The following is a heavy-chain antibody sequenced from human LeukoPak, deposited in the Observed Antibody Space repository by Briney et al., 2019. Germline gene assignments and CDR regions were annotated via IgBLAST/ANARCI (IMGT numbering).Heavy chain of an antibody. Sequence: GGSLRLSCAASGFTFRSFSMNWVGQPPGKGLEWVSSVSSSSIYINYADSLKGRFTISSGNAKNLLYLQMNTLRAEDTAVYYCARVQCSGGRCNDAFDIWGQGTMVTASS. V-gene: IGHV3-21*01. CDR1: GFTFRSFS. D-gene: IGHD2-15*01. J-gene: IGHJ3*02. CDR2: VSSSSIYI. CDR3: ARVQCSGGRCNDAFDI.